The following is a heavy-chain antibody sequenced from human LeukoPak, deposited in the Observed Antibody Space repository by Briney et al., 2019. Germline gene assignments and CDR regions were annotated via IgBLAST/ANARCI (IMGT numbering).Heavy chain of an antibody. J-gene: IGHJ2*01. CDR1: GGSISSGGYY. CDR3: ARADYYDSSGYRQNWHFDL. V-gene: IGHV4-31*03. Sequence: SETLSLNCTVSGGSISSGGYYWSWIRQHPGKGLEWIGYIYYSGSTYYNPSLKSRVTISVDTSKNQFSLKLSSVTAADTAVYYCARADYYDSSGYRQNWHFDLWGRGTLVTVSS. CDR2: IYYSGST. D-gene: IGHD3-22*01.